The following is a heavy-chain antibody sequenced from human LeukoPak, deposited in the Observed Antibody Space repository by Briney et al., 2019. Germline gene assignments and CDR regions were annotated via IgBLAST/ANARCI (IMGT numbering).Heavy chain of an antibody. CDR2: IYPGDSDT. Sequence: GESLKISCKGSGYSFTSYWIGWVRQMPGKGLEWMGIIYPGDSDTRYSPSFQGQVTISADKSISTAYLQWSSLKASDTAMYYCVRSHRQLLWFGELFLDAFDIWGQGTMVTVSS. D-gene: IGHD3-10*01. CDR3: VRSHRQLLWFGELFLDAFDI. CDR1: GYSFTSYW. V-gene: IGHV5-51*01. J-gene: IGHJ3*02.